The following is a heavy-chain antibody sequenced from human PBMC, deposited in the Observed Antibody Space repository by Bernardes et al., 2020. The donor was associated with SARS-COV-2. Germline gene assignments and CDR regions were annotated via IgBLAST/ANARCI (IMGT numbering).Heavy chain of an antibody. D-gene: IGHD2-21*01. V-gene: IGHV3-49*03. CDR2: IRRKSLGGTT. CDR1: GFIFGDYA. CDR3: TRIPRNKSDSRFYGLDV. J-gene: IGHJ6*02. Sequence: GGSLRLSCTTSGFIFGDYAVAWIRQAPGTGLEWVGLIRRKSLGGTTEYAASVKDRFTISRDDSTSIAYLQMNSLKADDTAVYYCTRIPRNKSDSRFYGLDVWGQGTTVTVSS.